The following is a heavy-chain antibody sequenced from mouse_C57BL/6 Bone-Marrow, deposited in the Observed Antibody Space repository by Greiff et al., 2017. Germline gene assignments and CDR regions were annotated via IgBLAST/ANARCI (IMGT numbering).Heavy chain of an antibody. J-gene: IGHJ3*01. D-gene: IGHD2-3*01. CDR3: ARQGWLLLTWFAY. Sequence: VKLVESGAELARPGASVKLSCKASGYTFTSYGISWVKQRTGQGLEWIGEIYPRSGNTYYNEKFKGKATLTADKSSSTAYMELRSLSSEDSAVYFCARQGWLLLTWFAYWGQGTLVTVSA. CDR1: GYTFTSYG. V-gene: IGHV1-81*01. CDR2: IYPRSGNT.